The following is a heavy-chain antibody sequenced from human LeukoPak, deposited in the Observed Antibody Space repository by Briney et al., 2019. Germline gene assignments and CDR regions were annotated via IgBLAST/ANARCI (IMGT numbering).Heavy chain of an antibody. CDR2: INHSGST. Sequence: PSETLSLTCAVYGGSFSGYYWSWIRQPPGKGLEWIGEINHSGSTNYNPSLKSRVTISVDTSKNQFSLKLSSVTAADTAVYYYAVAVAPLDPFDYWGQGTLVTVSS. V-gene: IGHV4-34*01. D-gene: IGHD6-19*01. CDR3: AVAVAPLDPFDY. CDR1: GGSFSGYY. J-gene: IGHJ4*02.